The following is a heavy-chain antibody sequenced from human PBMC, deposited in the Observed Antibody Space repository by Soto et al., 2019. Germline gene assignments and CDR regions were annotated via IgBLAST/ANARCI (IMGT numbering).Heavy chain of an antibody. CDR3: ARYRIRSAAAGLPDY. CDR1: GFTVSSNY. D-gene: IGHD6-13*01. J-gene: IGHJ4*02. V-gene: IGHV3-66*01. CDR2: IYSGGST. Sequence: EVQLVESGGGLVQPGGSLRLSCAASGFTVSSNYISWVRQAPGKGLEWVSIIYSGGSTDYADSVKGRFTISRDNSKNTLYLQMNGLRAEVTAVYYCARYRIRSAAAGLPDYWGQGTLVTVSS.